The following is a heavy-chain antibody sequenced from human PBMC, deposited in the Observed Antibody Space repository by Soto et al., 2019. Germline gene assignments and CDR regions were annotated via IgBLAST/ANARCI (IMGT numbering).Heavy chain of an antibody. CDR2: ISYDGSNK. V-gene: IGHV3-30-3*01. J-gene: IGHJ3*02. CDR3: ARNGGGSYYFDAFDI. CDR1: GFTFSSYA. D-gene: IGHD1-26*01. Sequence: WGSLRLSCAASGFTFSSYAMHWVRQAPGKGLEWVAVISYDGSNKYYADSVKGRFTISRDNSKNTLYLQMNSLRAEDTAVYYCARNGGGSYYFDAFDIWGQGTMVTVSS.